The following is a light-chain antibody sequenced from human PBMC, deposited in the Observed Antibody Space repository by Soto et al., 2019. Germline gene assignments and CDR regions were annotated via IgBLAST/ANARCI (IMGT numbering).Light chain of an antibody. CDR3: QQSYTRT. Sequence: DIQLTQSPSSLSASVGDRVSISCRASQSISNYLNWYQQKPGKAPKVLIFAASELQSGVPSRFSGSGSGTDFTLTISSPQPDDFATYYCQQSYTRTFGQGTRVEL. V-gene: IGKV1-39*01. J-gene: IGKJ1*01. CDR2: AAS. CDR1: QSISNY.